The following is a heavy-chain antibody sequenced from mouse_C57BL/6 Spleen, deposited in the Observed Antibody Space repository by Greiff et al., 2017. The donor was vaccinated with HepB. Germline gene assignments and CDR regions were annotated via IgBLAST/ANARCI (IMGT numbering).Heavy chain of an antibody. CDR2: IYPGDGDT. CDR1: GYAFSSSW. V-gene: IGHV1-82*01. J-gene: IGHJ2*01. D-gene: IGHD1-1*01. CDR3: ARWDYYGSSYGD. Sequence: VQLQQSGPELVKPGASVKISCKASGYAFSSSWMNWVKQRPGKGLEWIGRIYPGDGDTNYNGKFKGKATLTVDKSSSTAYMQLSSLTSEDSAVYFCARWDYYGSSYGDWGQGTTLTVSS.